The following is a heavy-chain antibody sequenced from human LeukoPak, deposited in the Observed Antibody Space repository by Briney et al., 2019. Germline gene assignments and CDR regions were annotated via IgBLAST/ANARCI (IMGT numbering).Heavy chain of an antibody. J-gene: IGHJ3*02. CDR2: INSDGSST. V-gene: IGHV3-74*01. CDR1: GFTFSSYW. Sequence: GGSLRLSCAASGFTFSSYWMHWVRQAPGKGLVWVSRINSDGSSTTYADSVKGRFTISRDNSKNTLYLQMNSLRAEDTAVYYCAKAPSGTTSRSAFDIWGQGTMVTVSS. D-gene: IGHD1-7*01. CDR3: AKAPSGTTSRSAFDI.